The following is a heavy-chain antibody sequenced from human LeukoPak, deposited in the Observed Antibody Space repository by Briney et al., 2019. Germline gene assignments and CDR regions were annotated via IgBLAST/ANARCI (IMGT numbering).Heavy chain of an antibody. J-gene: IGHJ5*02. Sequence: SETLSLTCTVSGGSISSSSYYWGWIRQPPGKGLEWIGSIYYSGSTYYNPSLKSRVTMSVDTSKNQFSLKLSSVTAADTAVYYCARSPYRYFWFDPWGQGTLVTVSS. CDR2: IYYSGST. CDR1: GGSISSSSYY. CDR3: ARSPYRYFWFDP. V-gene: IGHV4-39*07. D-gene: IGHD3-16*02.